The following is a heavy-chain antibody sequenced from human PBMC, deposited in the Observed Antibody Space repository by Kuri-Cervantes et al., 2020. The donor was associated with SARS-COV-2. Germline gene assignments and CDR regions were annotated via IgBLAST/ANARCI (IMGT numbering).Heavy chain of an antibody. V-gene: IGHV3-23*01. CDR1: GFTFSSYA. Sequence: LSLTCAASGFTFSSYAMSWVRQAPGKGLEWVSAISGSGGSTYYADSVKGRFTISRDNSKNTLYLQMNSLRAEDTAVYYCAKRSQVSSGYFDYWGQGTLVTVSS. CDR3: AKRSQVSSGYFDY. D-gene: IGHD2-8*01. J-gene: IGHJ4*02. CDR2: ISGSGGST.